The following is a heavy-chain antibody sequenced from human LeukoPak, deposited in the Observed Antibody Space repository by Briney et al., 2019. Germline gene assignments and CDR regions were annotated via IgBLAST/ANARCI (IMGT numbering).Heavy chain of an antibody. D-gene: IGHD2-21*02. CDR3: ARDGVSYCGGDCYSGLNFDY. J-gene: IGHJ4*02. CDR1: GYTFTGYY. Sequence: GASVKVSCKASGYTFTGYYMHWVRQAPGQGLEWMGRINPNSGGTNYAQKFQGRVTMTRDTSISTAYMELSGLRSDDTAVYYCARDGVSYCGGDCYSGLNFDYWGQGTLVTVSS. V-gene: IGHV1-2*06. CDR2: INPNSGGT.